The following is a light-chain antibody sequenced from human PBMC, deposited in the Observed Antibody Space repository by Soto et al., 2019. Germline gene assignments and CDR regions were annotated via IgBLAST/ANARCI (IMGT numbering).Light chain of an antibody. V-gene: IGKV3-20*01. CDR3: QQYGSSSWT. J-gene: IGKJ1*01. CDR1: QSVSSSY. Sequence: EIVLTQSPGTLSLSPGERATLSCRASQSVSSSYLAWSQQKPGQAPRLLIYGTSSRATAIPDRFSGSGSGTDFTLTISRLEPEDFAVYYCQQYGSSSWTFGQGTKVEIK. CDR2: GTS.